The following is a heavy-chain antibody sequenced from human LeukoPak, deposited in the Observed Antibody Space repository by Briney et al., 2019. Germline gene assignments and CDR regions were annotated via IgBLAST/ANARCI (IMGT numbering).Heavy chain of an antibody. V-gene: IGHV1-3*01. D-gene: IGHD2-15*01. CDR3: ARGRGTSGSNRDFYYYYYMGV. CDR1: GYIFTDYS. J-gene: IGHJ6*03. CDR2: MNGGNGNT. Sequence: ASVTVSCKASGYIFTDYSIHCLRQAPGQRPEWMGWMNGGNGNTKYSQKFQGRITLIRDTSAATAYMELSSLRHDDMAVYYCARGRGTSGSNRDFYYYYYMGVWGKGTTVTVSS.